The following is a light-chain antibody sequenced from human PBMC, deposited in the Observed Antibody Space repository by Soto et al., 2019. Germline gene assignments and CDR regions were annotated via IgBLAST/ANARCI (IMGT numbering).Light chain of an antibody. J-gene: IGLJ1*01. CDR2: DVS. Sequence: QSALTQPASVSGSPGQSITISCTGARSDVGNYNYVSWYQQHPGKAPKLIIYDVSNRPSGVSNRFSGSKSGNTASLTISGLQAEGEADYYFSSYTSSTTLYVFGTGTKVTVL. CDR3: SSYTSSTTLYV. V-gene: IGLV2-14*03. CDR1: RSDVGNYNY.